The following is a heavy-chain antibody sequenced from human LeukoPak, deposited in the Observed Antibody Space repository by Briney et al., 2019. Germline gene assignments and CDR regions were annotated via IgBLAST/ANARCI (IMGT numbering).Heavy chain of an antibody. J-gene: IGHJ3*02. D-gene: IGHD6-13*01. CDR3: ARPRQQLVLTNAFDI. CDR1: GLTFSNYG. V-gene: IGHV1-18*01. CDR2: ISAYDGNT. Sequence: ASVKVSCKASGLTFSNYGITWVRQAPGQGLEWVGWISAYDGNTNYAQKFQGRVTMTTDTSTSTAHMELRSLRSDDTAVYYCARPRQQLVLTNAFDIWGQGTMVTVSS.